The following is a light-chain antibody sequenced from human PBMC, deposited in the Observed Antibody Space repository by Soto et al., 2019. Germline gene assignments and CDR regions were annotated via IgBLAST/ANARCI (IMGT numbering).Light chain of an antibody. J-gene: IGKJ5*01. Sequence: DIPLTQSPSFLSASVGDRVTITCRASQGISSFLAWYQQKPGKAPNLLISAASTLQSGVPSRFSGSGSGTEFTLTISSLQPEDFATYYCQQLDSYPITFGQGTRLEIK. CDR1: QGISSF. V-gene: IGKV1-9*01. CDR2: AAS. CDR3: QQLDSYPIT.